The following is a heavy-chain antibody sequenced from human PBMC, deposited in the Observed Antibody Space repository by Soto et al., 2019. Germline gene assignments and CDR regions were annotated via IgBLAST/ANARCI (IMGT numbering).Heavy chain of an antibody. J-gene: IGHJ5*02. CDR1: GGSISSYY. CDR3: ARDEDSNGSYDNWFDP. CDR2: IYTSGST. Sequence: ETLSLTCTVSGGSISSYYWSWIRQPAGKGLEWIGRIYTSGSTNYNPSLKSRVTMSVDTSKNQFSLKLSSVTAADTAVYYCARDEDSNGSYDNWFDPWGQGTLVTVSS. V-gene: IGHV4-4*07. D-gene: IGHD1-26*01.